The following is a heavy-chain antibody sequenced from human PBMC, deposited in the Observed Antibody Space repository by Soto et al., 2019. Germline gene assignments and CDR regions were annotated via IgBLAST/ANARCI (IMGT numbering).Heavy chain of an antibody. J-gene: IGHJ4*02. V-gene: IGHV5-51*01. CDR2: IYPGDSDT. Sequence: RGESLKISCKGSGYSFTSYWIGWVRQMPGKGLEWMGIIYPGDSDTRYSPSFQGQVTSSADKSIRTAYLQWSSLKASDTAMYYCARLISGYCGGDCPYYFDYWGQGTLVTVSS. D-gene: IGHD2-21*02. CDR1: GYSFTSYW. CDR3: ARLISGYCGGDCPYYFDY.